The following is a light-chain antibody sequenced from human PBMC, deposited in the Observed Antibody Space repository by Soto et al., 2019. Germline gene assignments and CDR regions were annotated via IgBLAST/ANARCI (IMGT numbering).Light chain of an antibody. CDR3: QHYNSYSEA. CDR2: KAS. J-gene: IGKJ1*01. Sequence: DIQLTQSPSSLSSSVGDRVTITCRASHTISSWVAWYQQKPGKAPKLLIYKASTLKSGVPSRFSGSGSGTEFTLTISSLQPDDFATYYCQHYNSYSEAFGQGTKVDIK. V-gene: IGKV1-5*03. CDR1: HTISSW.